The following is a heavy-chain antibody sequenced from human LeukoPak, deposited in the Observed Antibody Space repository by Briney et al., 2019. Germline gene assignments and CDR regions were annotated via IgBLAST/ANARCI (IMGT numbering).Heavy chain of an antibody. D-gene: IGHD1-1*01. J-gene: IGHJ6*02. CDR3: ARDCYNPYGMDA. V-gene: IGHV7-4-1*02. CDR2: IITNTGNP. CDR1: GYTFTSYA. Sequence: ASVKVSCKASGYTFTSYAMNWVRQAPGQGLEWMGWIITNTGNPTYAQASKGRFAFSLDTSVSAAYLQISSPKAEATAVYYCARDCYNPYGMDAWGQGTTVTVSS.